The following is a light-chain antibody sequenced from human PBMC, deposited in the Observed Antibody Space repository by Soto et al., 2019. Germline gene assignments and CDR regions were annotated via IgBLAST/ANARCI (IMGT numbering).Light chain of an antibody. J-gene: IGKJ1*01. V-gene: IGKV3-11*01. CDR1: QSVSSY. CDR2: EAS. Sequence: EIVMTQSLDPLSLSPGERATLSCRASQSVSSYLAWYQQKPGQAPRLLMYEASNRATGIPARFSGGGSGTDFTLTISSLEPEDFAVYYCQQRSDWPWTFGQGTKVDIK. CDR3: QQRSDWPWT.